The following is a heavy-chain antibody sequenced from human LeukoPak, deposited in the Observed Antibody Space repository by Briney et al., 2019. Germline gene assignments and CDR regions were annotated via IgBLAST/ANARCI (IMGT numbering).Heavy chain of an antibody. CDR2: IYTSGST. CDR3: AREIGILWFGELLYNYYYYYMDV. D-gene: IGHD3-10*01. J-gene: IGHJ6*03. V-gene: IGHV4-61*02. Sequence: PSETLSLTCTVSGGSISSGSYYWSWIRQPAGKGLEWIGRIYTSGSTNYNPSLKSRVTISVDTSKNQFSLKLSSVTAADTAVYYWAREIGILWFGELLYNYYYYYMDVWGKGTTVTISS. CDR1: GGSISSGSYY.